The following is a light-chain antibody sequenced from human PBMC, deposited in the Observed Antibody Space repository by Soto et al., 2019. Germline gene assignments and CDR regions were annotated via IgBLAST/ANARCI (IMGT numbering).Light chain of an antibody. CDR3: QQSFSPLWT. Sequence: DIQMTQSPSSLSASVGDRVTITCRVSQSISNSLNWYQQKPGKAPKLLIYAASSMQSGVPSRFSGSGSETDFTLTISSLQPDDSATYYCQQSFSPLWTFGQGTKVEV. CDR1: QSISNS. J-gene: IGKJ1*01. CDR2: AAS. V-gene: IGKV1-39*01.